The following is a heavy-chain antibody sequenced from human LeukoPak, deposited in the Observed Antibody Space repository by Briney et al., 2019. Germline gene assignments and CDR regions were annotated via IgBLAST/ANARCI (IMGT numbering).Heavy chain of an antibody. CDR2: IRYDGSNK. D-gene: IGHD3-22*01. J-gene: IGHJ4*02. Sequence: QPGGSLRLSRAASGFTFSSYGMHWVRQAPGKGLEWVAFIRYDGSNKYYADSVKGRFTISRDNSKNTLYLQMNSLRAEDTAVYYCAKDEVVITTKTDYWGQGTLVTVS. CDR3: AKDEVVITTKTDY. CDR1: GFTFSSYG. V-gene: IGHV3-30*02.